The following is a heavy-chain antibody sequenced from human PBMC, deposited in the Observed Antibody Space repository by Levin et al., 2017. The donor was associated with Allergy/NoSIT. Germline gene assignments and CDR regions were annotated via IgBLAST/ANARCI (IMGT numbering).Heavy chain of an antibody. V-gene: IGHV1-2*02. D-gene: IGHD1-14*01. CDR2: IDPTSGGT. CDR1: GYSFSYFY. Sequence: GESLKISCKASGYSFSYFYMHWVRQAPGQGLEWMGWIDPTSGGTNYAQKFQGRVTMTWDTSISTAYMELNRLRSDDTAVYYCARGMMWVTNRARVIRVFDYWGQGSLATVAS. CDR3: ARGMMWVTNRARVIRVFDY. J-gene: IGHJ4*02.